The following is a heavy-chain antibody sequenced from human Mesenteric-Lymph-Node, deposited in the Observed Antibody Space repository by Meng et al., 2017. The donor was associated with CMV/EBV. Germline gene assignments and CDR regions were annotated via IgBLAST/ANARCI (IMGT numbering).Heavy chain of an antibody. CDR2: ISYDGSNK. Sequence: GESLKISCAASGFTFSSYAMHWVRQAPGKGLEWVAVISYDGSNKYYADSVKGRFTISRDNSKNTLYLQMNSLGAEDTAVYYCARDFGGSYFDYWGQGTLVTVSS. CDR1: GFTFSSYA. CDR3: ARDFGGSYFDY. D-gene: IGHD1-26*01. J-gene: IGHJ4*02. V-gene: IGHV3-30-3*01.